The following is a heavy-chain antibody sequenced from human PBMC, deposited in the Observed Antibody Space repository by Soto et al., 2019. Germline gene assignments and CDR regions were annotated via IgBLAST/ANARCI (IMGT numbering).Heavy chain of an antibody. CDR2: ISSTANYI. Sequence: GGSLRLSCAASGFTFTRYSMNWVRQAPGKGLEWVSSISSTANYIYYGDSMKGRFTISRDNAKNSLYLEMNSLRAEDTAVYYCARESEDLTSNFDYWGQGTLVTVSS. J-gene: IGHJ4*02. V-gene: IGHV3-21*06. CDR1: GFTFTRYS. CDR3: ARESEDLTSNFDY.